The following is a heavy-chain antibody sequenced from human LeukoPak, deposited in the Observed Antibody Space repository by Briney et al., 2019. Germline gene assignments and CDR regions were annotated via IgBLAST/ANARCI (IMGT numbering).Heavy chain of an antibody. D-gene: IGHD3-22*01. V-gene: IGHV4-34*01. CDR2: INHSGST. Sequence: SETLSLTCAVYGGSFSGYYWSWIRQPPGKGLEWIGEINHSGSTNYNPSLKSRVTISVDTSKNQFSLKLSSVTAADTAVYYCARHRVVVIGAFDIWGQGTLVTVSS. CDR3: ARHRVVVIGAFDI. J-gene: IGHJ4*02. CDR1: GGSFSGYY.